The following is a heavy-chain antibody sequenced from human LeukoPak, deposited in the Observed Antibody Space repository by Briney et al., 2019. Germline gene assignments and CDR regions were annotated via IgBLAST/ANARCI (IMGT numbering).Heavy chain of an antibody. CDR3: AGGPTYYYDRSGKAGPFGY. Sequence: GGSLRLSCAASGFTFSSYAMNWVRQAPGQGLEWVSYIISSVSTIYYADSVKGRFTISRDNSTNTLYLQMSSLRAEDTAVYYCAGGPTYYYDRSGKAGPFGYWGQGTLVTVSS. CDR1: GFTFSSYA. V-gene: IGHV3-48*03. CDR2: IISSVSTI. J-gene: IGHJ4*02. D-gene: IGHD3-22*01.